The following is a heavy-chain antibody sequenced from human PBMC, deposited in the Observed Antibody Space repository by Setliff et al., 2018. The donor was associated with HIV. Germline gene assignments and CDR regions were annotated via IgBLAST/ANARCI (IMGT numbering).Heavy chain of an antibody. CDR1: GGSFSGYY. D-gene: IGHD6-6*01. V-gene: IGHV4-34*09. CDR2: IYYSGST. CDR3: ARSSRSSPFWFDY. Sequence: SETLSLTCAVYGGSFSGYYWGWIRQPPGKGLEWIGSIYYSGSTHSSPSLKSRLTISVDTSSNQFSLKLNSVTAADTAIYYCARSSRSSPFWFDYWGLGTLVTVSS. J-gene: IGHJ4*01.